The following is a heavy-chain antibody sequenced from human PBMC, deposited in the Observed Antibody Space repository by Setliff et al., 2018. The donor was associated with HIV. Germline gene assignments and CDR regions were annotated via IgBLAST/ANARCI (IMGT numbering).Heavy chain of an antibody. J-gene: IGHJ4*02. Sequence: ASVKVSCKASEYTFVDYYMHWVQQAPGKGLEWMGRVDPDDGETIYAEKFQDRLTITADASTDTTYMELSSLRSEGTAVYYCARDPYYYDSSGYNFDYWGQGTLVTVSS. CDR1: EYTFVDYY. V-gene: IGHV1-69-2*01. CDR2: VDPDDGET. D-gene: IGHD3-22*01. CDR3: ARDPYYYDSSGYNFDY.